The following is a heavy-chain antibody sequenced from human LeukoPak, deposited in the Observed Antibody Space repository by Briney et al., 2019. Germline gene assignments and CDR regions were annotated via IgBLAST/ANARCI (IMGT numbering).Heavy chain of an antibody. V-gene: IGHV3-7*01. Sequence: PGGSLRLSCAASGFTFSSYWMSWVRQAPGKGLEWVGNIKQDGSEKYYVDSVKGRFTISRDDAKNSLYLQMNSLRAEDTAVYYCARESSGWYRSFDYWGQGTLVTVSS. J-gene: IGHJ4*02. CDR1: GFTFSSYW. CDR3: ARESSGWYRSFDY. D-gene: IGHD6-19*01. CDR2: IKQDGSEK.